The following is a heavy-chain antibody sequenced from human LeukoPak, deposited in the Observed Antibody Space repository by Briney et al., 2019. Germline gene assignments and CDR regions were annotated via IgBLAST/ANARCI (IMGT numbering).Heavy chain of an antibody. CDR2: INHSGST. V-gene: IGHV4-34*01. J-gene: IGHJ4*02. CDR3: ARHQSWSGYYPRPLDY. Sequence: GSLRLSCAASGFTFSNAWMSWVRQAPGKGLEWIGEINHSGSTNYNPSLKSRVIISVDTSKNQFSLKLSSVTAADTAVYYCARHQSWSGYYPRPLDYWGQGTLVTVSS. D-gene: IGHD3-3*01. CDR1: GFTFSNAW.